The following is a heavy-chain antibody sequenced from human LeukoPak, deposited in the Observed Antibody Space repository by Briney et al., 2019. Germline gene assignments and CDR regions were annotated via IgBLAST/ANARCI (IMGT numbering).Heavy chain of an antibody. CDR1: GGTFSSYA. V-gene: IGHV1-69*05. Sequence: SVKVSCKASGGTFSSYAISWVRQAPGQGLEWMGRIIPIFGTANYAQKFQGRVTITTDESTSTAYMELSSLRSEDTAVYYCARGPLGYCSSTSCYDASLYFQHWGQGTLVTVSS. D-gene: IGHD2-2*01. CDR2: IIPIFGTA. J-gene: IGHJ1*01. CDR3: ARGPLGYCSSTSCYDASLYFQH.